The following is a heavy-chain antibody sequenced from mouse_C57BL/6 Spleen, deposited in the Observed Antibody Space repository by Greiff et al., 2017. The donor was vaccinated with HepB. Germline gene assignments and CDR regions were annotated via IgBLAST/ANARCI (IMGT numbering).Heavy chain of an antibody. D-gene: IGHD2-1*01. V-gene: IGHV5-17*01. CDR2: ISSGSSTI. J-gene: IGHJ4*01. CDR3: ARPPLLYGAMDY. Sequence: EVKLQESGGGLVKPGGSLKLSCAASGFTFSDYGMHWVRQAPEKGLEWVAYISSGSSTIYYADTVKGRFTISRDNAKNTLFLQMTSLRSEDTAMYYCARPPLLYGAMDYWGQGTSVTVSS. CDR1: GFTFSDYG.